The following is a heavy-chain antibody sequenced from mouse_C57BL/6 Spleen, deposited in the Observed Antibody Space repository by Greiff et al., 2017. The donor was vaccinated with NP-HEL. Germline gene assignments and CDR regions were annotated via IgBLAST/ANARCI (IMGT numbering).Heavy chain of an antibody. CDR1: GFTFSSYG. V-gene: IGHV5-6*01. CDR3: ARRSIVTTSYYYAMDY. Sequence: DVHLVESGGDLVKPGGSLKLSYAASGFTFSSYGMSWVRQTPDKRLEWVATISSGGSYTYYPDSVKGRFTISRDNAKNTLYLQMSSLKSEDTAMYYCARRSIVTTSYYYAMDYWGQGTSVTVSS. CDR2: ISSGGSYT. D-gene: IGHD2-5*01. J-gene: IGHJ4*01.